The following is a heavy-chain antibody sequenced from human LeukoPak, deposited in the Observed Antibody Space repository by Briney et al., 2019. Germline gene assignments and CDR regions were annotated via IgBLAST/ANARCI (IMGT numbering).Heavy chain of an antibody. CDR3: AKDTPPSGPGDY. J-gene: IGHJ4*02. CDR2: ISYDGSNK. Sequence: PGRSLRLSCAASGFTFSSYGMHWVRQAPGKGLEWVAVISYDGSNKYYADSVKGRFTISRDNSKNTLYLQMNSLRAEDTAVYYCAKDTPPSGPGDYWGQGTLVTVSS. V-gene: IGHV3-30*18. D-gene: IGHD2-15*01. CDR1: GFTFSSYG.